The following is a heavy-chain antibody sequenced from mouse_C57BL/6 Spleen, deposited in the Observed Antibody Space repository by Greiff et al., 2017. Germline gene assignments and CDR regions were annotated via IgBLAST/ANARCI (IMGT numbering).Heavy chain of an antibody. Sequence: EVQLQQSGPELVKPGASVKISCTASGYSFTGYYMNWVKQSPEKSLEWIGEINPSTGGTTYNQKFKAKATLTVDKSSSTAYMQLKSLTSEDSAVYYCARPGGLRLYYAMDYRGQGTSVTVSS. CDR3: ARPGGLRLYYAMDY. CDR1: GYSFTGYY. CDR2: INPSTGGT. J-gene: IGHJ4*01. V-gene: IGHV1-42*01. D-gene: IGHD1-2*01.